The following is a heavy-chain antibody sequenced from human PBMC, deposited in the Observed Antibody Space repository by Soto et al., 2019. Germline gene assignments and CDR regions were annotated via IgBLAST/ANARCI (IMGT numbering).Heavy chain of an antibody. D-gene: IGHD1-26*01. V-gene: IGHV3-33*05. CDR1: GFTFSNYG. CDR3: ARDWEYYFDY. CDR2: ILYDGSNK. J-gene: IGHJ4*02. Sequence: PGVSLRLSCAASGFTFSNYGFHWVRQAPGKGLEWVAVILYDGSNKNYADSVKGRFTISRDNSKNTLYLQMNSLRSGDTAVYYCARDWEYYFDYWGQGALVTVSS.